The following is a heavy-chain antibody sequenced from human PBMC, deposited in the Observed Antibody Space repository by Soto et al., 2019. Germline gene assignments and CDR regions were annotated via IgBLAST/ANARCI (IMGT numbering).Heavy chain of an antibody. V-gene: IGHV4-34*01. D-gene: IGHD3-3*01. CDR3: ARGLAYYDFWSGYETWGFDY. CDR2: INHSGST. J-gene: IGHJ4*02. Sequence: QVQLQQWGAGLLKPSETLSLTCAVYGGSFSGYYWSWIRQPPGKGLEWIGEINHSGSTNYNPSLKRRVTISVDTSKNQFSLKLSSVTAADTAVYYCARGLAYYDFWSGYETWGFDYWGQGTLVTVSS. CDR1: GGSFSGYY.